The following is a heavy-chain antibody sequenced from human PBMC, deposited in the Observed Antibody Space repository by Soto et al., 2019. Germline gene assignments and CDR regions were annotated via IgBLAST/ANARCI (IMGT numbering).Heavy chain of an antibody. CDR2: IHYSGKT. CDR3: VRLPWADYGGSFDP. CDR1: GGSISSDDYY. J-gene: IGHJ5*02. V-gene: IGHV4-30-4*02. Sequence: SETLSLTCTVSGGSISSDDYYWNWIRKSPGKGLEWIGYIHYSGKTNYNPSLKSRVTISLDTSKNQFSLKLDSVTATDTAVYYCVRLPWADYGGSFDPWGQGTLVTVSS. D-gene: IGHD4-17*01.